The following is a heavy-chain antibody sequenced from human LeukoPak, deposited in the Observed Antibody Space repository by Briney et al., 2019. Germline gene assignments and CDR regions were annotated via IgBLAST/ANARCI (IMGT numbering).Heavy chain of an antibody. V-gene: IGHV4-38-2*02. CDR1: GYSISSGYY. J-gene: IGHJ3*02. Sequence: PSETLSLTCTVSGYSISSGYYWGWIRQPPGKGLEWIGSIYHSGSTNYNPSLKSRVTISVDTSKNQFSLKLSSVTAADTAVYYCARDRIVVVTAINPGHYDAFDIWGRGTMVTVSS. D-gene: IGHD2-21*02. CDR3: ARDRIVVVTAINPGHYDAFDI. CDR2: IYHSGST.